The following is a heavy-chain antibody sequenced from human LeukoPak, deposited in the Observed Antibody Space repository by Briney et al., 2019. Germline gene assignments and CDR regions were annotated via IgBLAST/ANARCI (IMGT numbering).Heavy chain of an antibody. Sequence: PGGALRLSCVASGCNCSNFWMSWGGRAPGEGPEWVANIKQGGDETYCLDSVKGRFTVSRDNAKNSLYLQMNTLRAEDTAVYYCARDPQYSYDDTGTFDSWGQGTLVTVSS. CDR2: IKQGGDET. D-gene: IGHD3-22*01. CDR1: GCNCSNFW. J-gene: IGHJ4*02. CDR3: ARDPQYSYDDTGTFDS. V-gene: IGHV3-7*01.